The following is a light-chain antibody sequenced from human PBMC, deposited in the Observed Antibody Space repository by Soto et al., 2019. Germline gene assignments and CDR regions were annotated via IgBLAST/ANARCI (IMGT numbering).Light chain of an antibody. CDR1: SSNIGNNY. CDR3: GTWDSSHWV. V-gene: IGLV1-51*02. J-gene: IGLJ3*02. CDR2: ENN. Sequence: QSVLTQPPSVSAAPGQKVTISCSGSSSNIGNNYVSWYQQLPGTAPKLLIYENNKPPSGIPDRFSGSKSGTSATLGITGLQTGDEADYYCGTWDSSHWVFGGGTKLTVL.